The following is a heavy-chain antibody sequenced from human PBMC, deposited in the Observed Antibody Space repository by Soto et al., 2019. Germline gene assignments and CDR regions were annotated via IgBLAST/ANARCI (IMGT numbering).Heavy chain of an antibody. CDR1: GYTFTGYY. CDR2: INPNSGGT. Sequence: ASVKVSCKASGYTFTGYYMHWVRQAPGQGLEWMGWINPNSGGTNYAQKFQGWVTMTRDTSISTAYMELSRLRSDDTAVYYCARRYCSGGSCPPNAFDIWGQGTMVTVSS. V-gene: IGHV1-2*04. CDR3: ARRYCSGGSCPPNAFDI. J-gene: IGHJ3*02. D-gene: IGHD2-15*01.